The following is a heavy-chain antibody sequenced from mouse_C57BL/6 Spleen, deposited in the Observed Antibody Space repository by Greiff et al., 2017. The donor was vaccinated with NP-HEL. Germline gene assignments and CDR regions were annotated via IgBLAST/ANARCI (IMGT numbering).Heavy chain of an antibody. V-gene: IGHV1-55*01. CDR3: ARCCDPIYYDYLYAVDY. CDR1: GYTFTSYW. Sequence: QVQLQQPGAELVKPGASVKMSCKASGYTFTSYWITWVKQRPGQGLEWIGDIYPGSGSTNYNEKFKSKATLTVDTSSSTAYMQLSSLTSEDSAVYYCARCCDPIYYDYLYAVDYWGQGTSVTVSS. J-gene: IGHJ4*01. D-gene: IGHD2-4*01. CDR2: IYPGSGST.